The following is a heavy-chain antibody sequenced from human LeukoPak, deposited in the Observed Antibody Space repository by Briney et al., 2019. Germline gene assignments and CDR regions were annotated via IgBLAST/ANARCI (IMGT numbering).Heavy chain of an antibody. Sequence: GGPLQFSCQGSGSRSTNYWIGWVRRLPGKGLEWLGIIFPGDSETRYSPSSQSQVTISADKSIRTAYLQWSSLKASDTAMYYCARRGYYDSTYYFDYWGQGTLVTVSS. CDR1: GSRSTNYW. D-gene: IGHD3-22*01. CDR3: ARRGYYDSTYYFDY. V-gene: IGHV5-51*01. J-gene: IGHJ4*02. CDR2: IFPGDSET.